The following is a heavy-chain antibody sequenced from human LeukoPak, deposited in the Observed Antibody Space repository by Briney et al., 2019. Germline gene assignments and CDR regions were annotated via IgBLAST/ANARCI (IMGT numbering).Heavy chain of an antibody. V-gene: IGHV1-69*13. CDR1: GGTFSSYA. D-gene: IGHD2-2*01. Sequence: GASVKVSCKASGGTFSSYAISWVRQAPGQGLEWMGGIIPIFGTANYAQKLQGRVTITADESTSTAYMELSSLRSEDTAVYYCARGGVPAATPYYYYGMDVWGKGTTVTVSS. CDR3: ARGGVPAATPYYYYGMDV. J-gene: IGHJ6*04. CDR2: IIPIFGTA.